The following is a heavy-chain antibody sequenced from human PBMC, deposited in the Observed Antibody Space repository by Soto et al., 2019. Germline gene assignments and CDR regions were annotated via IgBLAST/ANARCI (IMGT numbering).Heavy chain of an antibody. CDR1: GYTFSNSG. CDR2: INSDNGNT. Sequence: ASVKVSCKASGYTFSNSGISWVRQAPGQGLEWLGWINSDNGNTNYAQHLQGRVTLTTDTSTSTAYMDLRSLRSDDTAVYYCARRYCSGGSCYYNWFDPWGQGTLVTVSS. V-gene: IGHV1-18*01. D-gene: IGHD2-15*01. CDR3: ARRYCSGGSCYYNWFDP. J-gene: IGHJ5*02.